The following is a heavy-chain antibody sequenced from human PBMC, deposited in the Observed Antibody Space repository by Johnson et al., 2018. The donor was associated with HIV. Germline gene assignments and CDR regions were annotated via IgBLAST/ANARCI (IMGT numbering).Heavy chain of an antibody. Sequence: MLLVESGGGVVQPGRSLRLSCAASGFTVSSNYMSWVRQAPGKGLELVSVIYSGGSTGYADSVKGRFTISRDNSKNTLYLQMNRLRAEDTAVYYCAKVGSGYSSSSWGQGTMVTVSS. CDR1: GFTVSSNY. D-gene: IGHD6-13*01. CDR2: IYSGGST. J-gene: IGHJ3*01. CDR3: AKVGSGYSSSS. V-gene: IGHV3-53*01.